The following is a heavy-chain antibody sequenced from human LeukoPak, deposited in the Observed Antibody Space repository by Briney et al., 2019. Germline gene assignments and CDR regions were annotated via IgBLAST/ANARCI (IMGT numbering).Heavy chain of an antibody. D-gene: IGHD6-6*01. CDR3: AKDGAARAFIYYYYYMDV. J-gene: IGHJ6*03. CDR2: ISWDGGST. CDR1: GFTFDDYT. V-gene: IGHV3-43*01. Sequence: PGGSLRLSCAASGFTFDDYTMHWVRQAPGKGLEWVSLISWDGGSTYYADSVKGRFTISRDNSENSLYLQMNSLRTEDTALYYCAKDGAARAFIYYYYYMDVWGKGTTVTVSS.